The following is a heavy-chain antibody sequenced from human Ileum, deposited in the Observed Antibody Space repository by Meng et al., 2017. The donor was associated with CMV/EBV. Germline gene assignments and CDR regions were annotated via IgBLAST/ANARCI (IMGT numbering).Heavy chain of an antibody. CDR3: VKDDNNSWYSKSSQNFDY. V-gene: IGHV3-23*01. CDR2: ISGGEATT. Sequence: GGSLRLSCAASGFTFSNYAMSWVRQAPGKGLEWVSAISGGEATTYYADSVKGRFTISRDNSKNTLYLQMNSLGAEDTAVYYCVKDDNNSWYSKSSQNFDYWGQGALVTVSS. D-gene: IGHD6-13*01. CDR1: GFTFSNYA. J-gene: IGHJ4*02.